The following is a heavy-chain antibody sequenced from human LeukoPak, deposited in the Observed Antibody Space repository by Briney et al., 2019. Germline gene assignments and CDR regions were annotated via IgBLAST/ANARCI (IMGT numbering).Heavy chain of an antibody. CDR1: GFTFSSYS. D-gene: IGHD2-2*01. CDR3: ARDGPYCSSTSCYAAWFDP. CDR2: ISSSSSYI. J-gene: IGHJ5*02. Sequence: PGGSLRLSCAASGFTFSSYSINWVRQAPGKGLEWVSSISSSSSYIYYADSVKGRFTISRDNAKNSLYLQMNSLRAEDTAVYYCARDGPYCSSTSCYAAWFDPWGQGTLVTVSS. V-gene: IGHV3-21*01.